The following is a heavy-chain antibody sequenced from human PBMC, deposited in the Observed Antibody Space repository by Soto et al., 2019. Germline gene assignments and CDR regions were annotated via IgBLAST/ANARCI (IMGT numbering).Heavy chain of an antibody. Sequence: ASVKVSCKASGYTFTSYDISWVRQAPGQGLERMGWVSAYNGNTNYAQKLQGRVTMTTDTSTSTAYMELRSLRSDDTAVYYCARRPRPYYGMDVWGQGTTVTVSS. J-gene: IGHJ6*02. CDR3: ARRPRPYYGMDV. V-gene: IGHV1-18*04. CDR2: VSAYNGNT. CDR1: GYTFTSYD. D-gene: IGHD6-6*01.